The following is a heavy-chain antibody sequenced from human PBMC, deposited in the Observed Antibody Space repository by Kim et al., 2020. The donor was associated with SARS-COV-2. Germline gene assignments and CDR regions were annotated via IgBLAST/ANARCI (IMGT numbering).Heavy chain of an antibody. J-gene: IGHJ4*01. V-gene: IGHV1-8*01. D-gene: IGHD2-2*01. Sequence: ASVKVSCKASGYTFTSYDINWVRQATGQGLEWVGWMNPDSGNTGYVQKFQGRVTMIANTSISTAYMELSSLRSEDTAVYYCARVPPSCDSSSCYETSFD. CDR3: ARVPPSCDSSSCYETSFD. CDR1: GYTFTSYD. CDR2: MNPDSGNT.